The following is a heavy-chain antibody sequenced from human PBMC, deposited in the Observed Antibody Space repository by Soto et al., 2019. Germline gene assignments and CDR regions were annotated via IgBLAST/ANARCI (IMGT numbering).Heavy chain of an antibody. Sequence: QVTLKESGPVLVKPTETLTLTCTVSGFSLSNAQMGVSWIRQPPGKALEWLAHIFWNDKKSYRTSLKSRLIISQDTSKSQVVLTMTNMDPVDTATYFCARGVEMITFGGVIIADWGQGTLVTVSS. J-gene: IGHJ4*02. D-gene: IGHD3-16*01. CDR3: ARGVEMITFGGVIIAD. CDR2: IFWNDKK. V-gene: IGHV2-26*01. CDR1: GFSLSNAQMG.